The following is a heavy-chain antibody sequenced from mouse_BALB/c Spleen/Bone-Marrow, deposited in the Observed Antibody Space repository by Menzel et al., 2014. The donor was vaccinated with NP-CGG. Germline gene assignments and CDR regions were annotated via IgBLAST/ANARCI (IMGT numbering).Heavy chain of an antibody. V-gene: IGHV5-17*02. CDR1: GFTFSSFG. Sequence: EVKLLESGGGLVQPGGSRKLSCAASGFTFSSFGMHWVRQAPEKGLEWVAYISSGSTVIFYADTVKGRFTISRDNPKNTLFLQMTSLRSEDTAMDYCARGWNWDDLDVWGAGTTVTVSS. J-gene: IGHJ1*01. D-gene: IGHD4-1*01. CDR2: ISSGSTVI. CDR3: ARGWNWDDLDV.